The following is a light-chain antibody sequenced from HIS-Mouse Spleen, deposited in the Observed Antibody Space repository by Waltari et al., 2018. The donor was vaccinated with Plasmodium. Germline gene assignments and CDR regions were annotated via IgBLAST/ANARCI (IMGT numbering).Light chain of an antibody. CDR2: EDS. CDR3: YSTDSSGNHRV. V-gene: IGLV3-10*01. CDR1: ALQTNI. J-gene: IGLJ3*02. Sequence: SYELTQPPSVSVSPGQTARITCSGDALQTNIAYWYQQKSGQAPVLVIYEDSKRPSGIPERFSGSSSGTMATLTISGAQVEDEADYYCYSTDSSGNHRVFGGGTKLTVL.